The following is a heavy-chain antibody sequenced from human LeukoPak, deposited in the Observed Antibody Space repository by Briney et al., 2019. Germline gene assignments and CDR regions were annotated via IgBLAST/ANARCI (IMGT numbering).Heavy chain of an antibody. Sequence: GGSLRLSCVASEFTFSSYWMHWVRQAPGKGLVWVSRVNSDGSSTTYADSVKGRFTISRDNAKNTLYLQMNSLSAEDTAVYYCAAPGNRNTGPFDFWGQGTLVTVSS. CDR1: EFTFSSYW. J-gene: IGHJ4*02. CDR3: AAPGNRNTGPFDF. V-gene: IGHV3-74*01. CDR2: VNSDGSST. D-gene: IGHD2/OR15-2a*01.